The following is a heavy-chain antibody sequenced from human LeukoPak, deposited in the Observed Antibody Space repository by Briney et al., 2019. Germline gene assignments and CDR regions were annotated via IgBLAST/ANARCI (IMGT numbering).Heavy chain of an antibody. D-gene: IGHD6-13*01. V-gene: IGHV1-2*02. Sequence: ASVKVSCKASGYTFTGYYMHWVRQAPGQGLEWMGWINPNSGGTNYAQKFQGRVTMTRDTSISTAYMELGRLRSDDTAVYYCARVIAAGTGYFQHWGQGTLVTVSS. CDR2: INPNSGGT. CDR1: GYTFTGYY. J-gene: IGHJ1*01. CDR3: ARVIAAGTGYFQH.